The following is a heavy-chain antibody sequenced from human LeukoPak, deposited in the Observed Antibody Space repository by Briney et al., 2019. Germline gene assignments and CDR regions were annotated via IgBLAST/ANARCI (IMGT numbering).Heavy chain of an antibody. V-gene: IGHV3-21*01. CDR1: GFTLSSYS. CDR3: ARSEHSSSSFDY. J-gene: IGHJ4*02. Sequence: GSLRLSCAASGFTLSSYSMNWVRQAPGKGLEWVSYISSSSTHIYYADSVKGRFTISRDNARNSLYLQMNSLRAEDTAIYYCARSEHSSSSFDYWGQGTLVTVSS. CDR2: ISSSSTHI. D-gene: IGHD6-6*01.